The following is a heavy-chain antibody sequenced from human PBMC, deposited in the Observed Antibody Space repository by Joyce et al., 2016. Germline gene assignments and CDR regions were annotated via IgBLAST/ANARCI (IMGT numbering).Heavy chain of an antibody. Sequence: QLVESGGGVVKPGGSLRLSCEASGSTFSSSGMSWFRQAPGKGLGWVAAIGGTSYCIFHAETVRGRFTVSRDNAKKTLYLQMNSLRAEDSAVFYCARGGISYYYAMDVWGQGTTVTVSS. V-gene: IGHV3-21*01. CDR1: GSTFSSSG. D-gene: IGHD3-16*01. CDR2: IGGTSYCI. J-gene: IGHJ6*02. CDR3: ARGGISYYYAMDV.